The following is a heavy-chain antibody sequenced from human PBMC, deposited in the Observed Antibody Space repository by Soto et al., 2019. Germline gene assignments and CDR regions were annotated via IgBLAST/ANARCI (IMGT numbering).Heavy chain of an antibody. Sequence: GGSLRLSCAASGFTFRNNGMNWVRQAPGRGLQWVSGITDNGGSTYYADSVKGRCTISRDNSKNTLYLQMNSLRAEDTAVYYCARGTVTGSESNYYYYGMDVWGQGTTVTVSS. D-gene: IGHD1-1*01. J-gene: IGHJ6*02. CDR1: GFTFRNNG. V-gene: IGHV3-23*01. CDR3: ARGTVTGSESNYYYYGMDV. CDR2: ITDNGGST.